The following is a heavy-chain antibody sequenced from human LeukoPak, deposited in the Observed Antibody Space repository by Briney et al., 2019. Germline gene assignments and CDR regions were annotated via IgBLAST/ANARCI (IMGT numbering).Heavy chain of an antibody. D-gene: IGHD6-19*01. CDR1: GFTVSSNY. Sequence: PGGSLRLSCAASGFTVSSNYMSWVRQAPGKGLEWVSSISSSSSYIYYADSVKGRFTISRDNAKNSLYLQMNSLRAEDTAVYYCARGSIAVAGMYFDYWGQGTLVTVSS. CDR3: ARGSIAVAGMYFDY. CDR2: ISSSSSYI. J-gene: IGHJ4*02. V-gene: IGHV3-21*01.